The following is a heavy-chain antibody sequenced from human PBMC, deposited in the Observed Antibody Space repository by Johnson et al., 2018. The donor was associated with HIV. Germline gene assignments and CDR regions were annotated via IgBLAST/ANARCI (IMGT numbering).Heavy chain of an antibody. Sequence: VQLVESGGGVVQPGGSLRLSCAASGFSVSSNYMNWVRQAPGKGLEWVSLVYSGGSAYYADSVKGRFTISRDNSKNTLYLQMNSLRAEDTAVYYCARVTPQRGDNDVFDIWGQGTMVTVSS. J-gene: IGHJ3*02. CDR2: VYSGGSA. D-gene: IGHD3-16*01. CDR3: ARVTPQRGDNDVFDI. CDR1: GFSVSSNY. V-gene: IGHV3-66*01.